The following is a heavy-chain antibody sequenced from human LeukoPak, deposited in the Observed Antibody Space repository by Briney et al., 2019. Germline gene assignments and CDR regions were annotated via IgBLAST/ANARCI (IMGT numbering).Heavy chain of an antibody. CDR3: ARDFYGDYVDYYMDV. J-gene: IGHJ6*03. V-gene: IGHV3-53*01. CDR2: IYSGGST. D-gene: IGHD4-17*01. CDR1: GFTVSSNY. Sequence: GGSLRLSCAASGFTVSSNYMSWVRQAPGKGLESVSVIYSGGSTYYADSVKGRFTISRDNSKNTLYLQMNSLRAEDTAVYYCARDFYGDYVDYYMDVWGKGTTVTISS.